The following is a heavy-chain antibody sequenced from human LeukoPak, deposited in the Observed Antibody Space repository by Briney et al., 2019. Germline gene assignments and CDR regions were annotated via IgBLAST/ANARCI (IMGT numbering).Heavy chain of an antibody. D-gene: IGHD1-26*01. J-gene: IGHJ6*03. CDR3: ARDLGATIYYYYYMDV. V-gene: IGHV3-64*01. CDR1: GFTFSRYA. Sequence: GGSLRLSCAASGFTFSRYAMHWVRQAPGKGLEYVSAISSNGGSTYYTNSVKGRFTISRDNSKNTLYLQMGSLRAEDMAVYYCARDLGATIYYYYYMDVWGKGTTVTVSS. CDR2: ISSNGGST.